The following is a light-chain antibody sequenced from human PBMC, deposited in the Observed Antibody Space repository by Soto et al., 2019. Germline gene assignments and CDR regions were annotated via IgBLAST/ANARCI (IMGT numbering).Light chain of an antibody. CDR2: DVI. CDR1: SGDFGGYNY. CDR3: SSYTSSSTYVV. V-gene: IGLV2-14*03. J-gene: IGLJ2*01. Sequence: QSVLTQPASVSGSPGQSITISCTGTSGDFGGYNYVSWYQQHPGKAPKLMIYDVINRPSGVSNRFSGSKSGNSASLTISGLQAEDEADYYCSSYTSSSTYVVFGGGTKVTVL.